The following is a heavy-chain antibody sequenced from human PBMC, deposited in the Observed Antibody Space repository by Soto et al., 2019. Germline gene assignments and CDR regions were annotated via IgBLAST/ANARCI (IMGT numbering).Heavy chain of an antibody. CDR1: GGSISSGGYS. D-gene: IGHD2-15*01. CDR2: IYHSGST. V-gene: IGHV4-30-2*01. CDR3: ASVLGGNGEEDAFDI. Sequence: QLQLQESGSGLVKPSQTLSLTCAVSGGSISSGGYSWSWIRQPPGKGLEWIGYIYHSGSTYYNPSLKSRVTISVDRSKNQFSLKLSSLTAADTAVYYCASVLGGNGEEDAFDIWGQGTMVTVSS. J-gene: IGHJ3*02.